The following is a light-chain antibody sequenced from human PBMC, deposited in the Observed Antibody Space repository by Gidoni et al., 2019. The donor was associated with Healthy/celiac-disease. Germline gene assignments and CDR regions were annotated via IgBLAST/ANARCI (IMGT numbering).Light chain of an antibody. CDR2: QDS. CDR1: KLGDKH. J-gene: IGLJ2*01. CDR3: QAWDSSTAVV. V-gene: IGLV3-1*01. Sequence: SLELTPPPPLSGSPGQTASITCSGDKLGDKHACWYQQKPGQSPVLVIYQDSKRPSGIPGRFSGSNSGNTATLTISGTQAMDEADYYCQAWDSSTAVVFGGGTKLTVL.